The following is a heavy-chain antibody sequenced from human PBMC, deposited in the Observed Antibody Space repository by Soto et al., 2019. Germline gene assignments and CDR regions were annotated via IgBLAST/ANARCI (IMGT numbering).Heavy chain of an antibody. Sequence: PGGSLRLSCAASGFTVSSNYMSWVRQAPGKGLEWVSVIYSGGSTYYADSVKGRFTISRDNSKNTLYLQMTSLRAEDTAVYYCARDRRVSSSSLYYYYGMDVWGQGTTVTVSS. V-gene: IGHV3-53*01. CDR3: ARDRRVSSSSLYYYYGMDV. CDR2: IYSGGST. CDR1: GFTVSSNY. D-gene: IGHD6-6*01. J-gene: IGHJ6*02.